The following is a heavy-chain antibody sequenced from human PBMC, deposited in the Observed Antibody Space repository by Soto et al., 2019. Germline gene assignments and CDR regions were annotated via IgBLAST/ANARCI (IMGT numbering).Heavy chain of an antibody. CDR1: GGSIRSNKW. J-gene: IGHJ4*02. D-gene: IGHD5-18*01. CDR3: ARWWDWMQQVL. CDR2: IYHSGST. V-gene: IGHV4-4*02. Sequence: QVQLQESGPGLVKPSETLSLTCGVSGGSIRSNKWWSWVRQPPGKGLGWIWEIYHSGSTNYNPSLKSRVTISVDKSKNQFALTLNSVTAADTSVYYCARWWDWMQQVLWGQGTLVTVSS.